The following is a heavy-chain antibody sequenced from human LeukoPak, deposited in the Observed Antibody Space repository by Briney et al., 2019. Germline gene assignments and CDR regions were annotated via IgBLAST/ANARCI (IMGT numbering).Heavy chain of an antibody. D-gene: IGHD2-2*01. CDR1: GLTFSSYG. Sequence: GGSLRLSCAASGLTFSSYGMHWVRQAPGRGLEWVAFIRYDGSNKYYADSVKGRFTISRDNSKNTLYLQMNSLRAEDTAVYYCAKDRHIVVVPAARSGGLFDYWGQGTLVTVSS. CDR2: IRYDGSNK. J-gene: IGHJ4*02. V-gene: IGHV3-30*02. CDR3: AKDRHIVVVPAARSGGLFDY.